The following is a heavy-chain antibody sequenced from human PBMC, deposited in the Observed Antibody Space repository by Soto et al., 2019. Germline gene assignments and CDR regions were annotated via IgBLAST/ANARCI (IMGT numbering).Heavy chain of an antibody. CDR3: TALGYYDSTVGGGY. CDR1: GFPFSGFG. Sequence: QVHLVESGGGVVQPGRSLRLSCAASGFPFSGFGMHWVRQAPGKGLEWVAVISYDGNDKYFADSVKGGFTIYRDNSKNTLYLQMSGLRAEDTGVYYCTALGYYDSTVGGGYWCQGTLVTVSS. V-gene: IGHV3-30*03. J-gene: IGHJ4*02. D-gene: IGHD3-22*01. CDR2: ISYDGNDK.